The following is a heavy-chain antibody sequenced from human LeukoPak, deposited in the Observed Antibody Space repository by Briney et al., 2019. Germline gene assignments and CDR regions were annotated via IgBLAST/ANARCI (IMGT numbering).Heavy chain of an antibody. CDR2: IYYSGST. J-gene: IGHJ4*02. Sequence: SETLSLTCTVSGGSISSGVYYWSWIRQHPGKGLEWIGYIYYSGSTYYNPSLKSRVTISIDTSRNQFSLNLSSVTAADTAVYYCARATAGKHYFDFWGQGTLVTVSS. CDR1: GGSISSGVYY. V-gene: IGHV4-31*03. D-gene: IGHD6-13*01. CDR3: ARATAGKHYFDF.